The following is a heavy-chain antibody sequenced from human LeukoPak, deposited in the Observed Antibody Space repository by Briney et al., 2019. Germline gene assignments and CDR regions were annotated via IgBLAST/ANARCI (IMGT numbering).Heavy chain of an antibody. Sequence: PGRSLRLSCAASGFTFSSYGMHWVRQAPGKGLEWVAVISYDGSNKYYADSVKGRFTISRDNSKNTLYLQMNSLRAEDTAVYYCAKDQYSSGWYVGDYFDYWGQGTLVTVSS. D-gene: IGHD6-19*01. J-gene: IGHJ4*02. V-gene: IGHV3-30*18. CDR3: AKDQYSSGWYVGDYFDY. CDR2: ISYDGSNK. CDR1: GFTFSSYG.